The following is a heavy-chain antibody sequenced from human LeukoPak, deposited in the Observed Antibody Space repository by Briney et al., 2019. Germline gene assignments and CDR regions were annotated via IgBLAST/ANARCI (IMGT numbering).Heavy chain of an antibody. D-gene: IGHD4/OR15-4a*01. Sequence: TGGSLRLSCAASGFTFSSYGMHWVRQAPGKGLEWVAFIRYDGSNKYYADSVKGRFTISRDNAKNSVYLQMNSLRAEDTAVYYCARDVDYANPRHDYWGQGTLVTVSS. CDR2: IRYDGSNK. CDR1: GFTFSSYG. J-gene: IGHJ4*02. CDR3: ARDVDYANPRHDY. V-gene: IGHV3-30*02.